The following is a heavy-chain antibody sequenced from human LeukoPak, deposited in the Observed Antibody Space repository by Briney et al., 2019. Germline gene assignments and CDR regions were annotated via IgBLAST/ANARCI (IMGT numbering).Heavy chain of an antibody. Sequence: PGGSLRLSCTASGFTLSNYGMYWVRQAPGKGLEWVATISYDGSNKYYADSVKGRFTISRDSPKNTLYLQMNSLRAEDTAVYYCADNRGSGWYFTYWGQGTLVTVAS. CDR1: GFTLSNYG. D-gene: IGHD6-19*01. V-gene: IGHV3-30*03. J-gene: IGHJ4*02. CDR3: ADNRGSGWYFTY. CDR2: ISYDGSNK.